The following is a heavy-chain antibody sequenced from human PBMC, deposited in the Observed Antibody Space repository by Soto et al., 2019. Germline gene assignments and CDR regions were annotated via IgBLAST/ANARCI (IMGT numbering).Heavy chain of an antibody. J-gene: IGHJ6*02. D-gene: IGHD2-21*02. CDR2: IIPIFGTA. V-gene: IGHV1-69*13. CDR3: ARLEATSPGDVYYYYYGMDV. CDR1: GGTFSSYA. Sequence: ASVKVSCKASGGTFSSYAISWVRQAPGQGLEWMGGIIPIFGTANYAQKFQGRVTITADESTSTAYMERSSLRSEDTAVYYCARLEATSPGDVYYYYYGMDVWGQGTTVTVSS.